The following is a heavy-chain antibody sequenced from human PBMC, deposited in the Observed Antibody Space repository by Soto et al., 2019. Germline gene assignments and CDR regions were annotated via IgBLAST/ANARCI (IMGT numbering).Heavy chain of an antibody. V-gene: IGHV4-30-2*01. D-gene: IGHD6-13*01. Sequence: SETLSLTCTVSGDSISSGDYYWSWIRQPPGKGLEWIGYIYHSGSTYYNPSLKSRVTISVDRSKNQFSLKLSSVTAADTAVYYCARVGQQLDIFDYWGQGTLVTVSS. CDR1: GDSISSGDYY. J-gene: IGHJ4*02. CDR3: ARVGQQLDIFDY. CDR2: IYHSGST.